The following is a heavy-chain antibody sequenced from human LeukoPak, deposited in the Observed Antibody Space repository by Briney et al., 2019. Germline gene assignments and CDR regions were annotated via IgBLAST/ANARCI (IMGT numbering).Heavy chain of an antibody. Sequence: GGSLRLSCAASGFTFSSYAMSWVRQAPGKGLEWVSAISGGGGSTYYADSVKGRFTISRDNSKNTLYLQMNSLRAEDTAVYYCAKGHNCSSTCCYFVSTYYYGMDVWGQGTTATVSS. V-gene: IGHV3-23*01. CDR1: GFTFSSYA. D-gene: IGHD2-2*01. J-gene: IGHJ6*02. CDR2: ISGGGGST. CDR3: AKGHNCSSTCCYFVSTYYYGMDV.